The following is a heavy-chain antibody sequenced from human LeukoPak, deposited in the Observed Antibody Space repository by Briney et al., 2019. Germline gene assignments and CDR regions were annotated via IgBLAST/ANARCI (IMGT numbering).Heavy chain of an antibody. D-gene: IGHD6-19*01. J-gene: IGHJ3*02. Sequence: GGSLRLSCAASGFTFSSYAMSWVRQAPGKGLEWVSTISGSSGSTYYADSVKGRFTISRDNSKNTLYLQMNSLRAEDTAVYYCVKASFTIEVAPDAFDIWGQGTMVSVSS. CDR3: VKASFTIEVAPDAFDI. V-gene: IGHV3-23*01. CDR1: GFTFSSYA. CDR2: ISGSSGST.